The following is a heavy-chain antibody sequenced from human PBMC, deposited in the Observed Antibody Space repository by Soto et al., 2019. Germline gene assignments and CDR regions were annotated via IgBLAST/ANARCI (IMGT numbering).Heavy chain of an antibody. CDR3: ARGATVTQYDY. CDR2: ISYSGTT. CDR1: VGSFSSCSYY. V-gene: IGHV4-61*01. Sequence: SEPLSLTCTVSVGSFSSCSYYWSWIRQPLGKGLEWIGYISYSGTTNYNPSLKSRVTISVDTSRSQISLMVSSLTAADTALYYCARGATVTQYDYWGQGTLVTVS. D-gene: IGHD4-17*01. J-gene: IGHJ4*02.